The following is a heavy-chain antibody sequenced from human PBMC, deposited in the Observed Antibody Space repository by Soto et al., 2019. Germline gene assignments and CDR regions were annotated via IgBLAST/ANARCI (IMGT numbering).Heavy chain of an antibody. Sequence: EVQLLESGGGLVQPGGSLRLSCAASGFTFSSYAMSWVRQAPGKGLEWVSAISGSGGSTYYADSVKGRFTISRDNSKNPLYRQMNSLRAEDTAVYYCAKDLGYSYGSGFDYWRQGTLVTVSS. D-gene: IGHD5-18*01. V-gene: IGHV3-23*01. CDR2: ISGSGGST. J-gene: IGHJ4*02. CDR1: GFTFSSYA. CDR3: AKDLGYSYGSGFDY.